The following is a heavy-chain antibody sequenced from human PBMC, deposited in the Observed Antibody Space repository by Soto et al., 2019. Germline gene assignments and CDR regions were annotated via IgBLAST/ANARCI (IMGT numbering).Heavy chain of an antibody. CDR3: ARDPAP. J-gene: IGHJ5*02. CDR2: IYHSATT. Sequence: QVQLQESGPGLVKPSQTLSLTCTVSGGSISTGGYYWSWIRQHPGKGLEWIGYIYHSATTYYNPSLKSRVTISVDTSKNQSALKLSSVTVADTAVYYCARDPAPWGQGALVTVSS. V-gene: IGHV4-31*03. CDR1: GGSISTGGYY.